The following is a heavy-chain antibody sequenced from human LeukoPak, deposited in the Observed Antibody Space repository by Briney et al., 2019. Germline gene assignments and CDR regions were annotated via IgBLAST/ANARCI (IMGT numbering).Heavy chain of an antibody. Sequence: GGSLRLSCAASGFTFSDYSMTWIRQAPGKGLEWVSYISDSSTYTNYADSVKGRFTISRDNSKNTLFLQMNSLRAEDTAVYYCAKDREGLSSGYDLEYFDYWGQGTLVTVSS. CDR3: AKDREGLSSGYDLEYFDY. J-gene: IGHJ4*02. CDR2: ISDSSTYT. V-gene: IGHV3-11*05. CDR1: GFTFSDYS. D-gene: IGHD5-12*01.